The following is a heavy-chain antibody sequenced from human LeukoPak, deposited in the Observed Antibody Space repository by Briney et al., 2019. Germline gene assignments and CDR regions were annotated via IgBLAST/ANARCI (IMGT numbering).Heavy chain of an antibody. CDR1: GFIFSSYT. J-gene: IGHJ3*02. D-gene: IGHD4-17*01. Sequence: PGGSLRLSCAASGFIFSSYTMNWVRQAPGKGLEWVSSISSSSSYIYSADSVKGRFTISRDNAKNSVYLQMNSLRVEDTAFYYCARDVSYGDYDSNDAFDIWGQGTMVTVSS. CDR2: ISSSSSYI. V-gene: IGHV3-21*01. CDR3: ARDVSYGDYDSNDAFDI.